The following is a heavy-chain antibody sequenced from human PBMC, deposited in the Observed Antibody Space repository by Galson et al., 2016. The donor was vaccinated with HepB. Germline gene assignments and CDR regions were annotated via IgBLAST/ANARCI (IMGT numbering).Heavy chain of an antibody. D-gene: IGHD3-3*01. Sequence: SLRLSCAVSGFPLEDYAMHWVRQVPGKGLEWVSGISWKTDTLGYADSVKGRFTISRDNAKNSLYLQMHSLRTEDTALYFCAKGSDYDIWNSYFFPGGGFFDYWGQGTQVTVSS. CDR1: GFPLEDYA. CDR2: ISWKTDTL. CDR3: AKGSDYDIWNSYFFPGGGFFDY. V-gene: IGHV3-9*01. J-gene: IGHJ4*02.